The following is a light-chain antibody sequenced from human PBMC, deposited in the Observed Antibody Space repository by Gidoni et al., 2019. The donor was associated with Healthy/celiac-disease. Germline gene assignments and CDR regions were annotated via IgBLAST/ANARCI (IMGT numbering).Light chain of an antibody. CDR2: DAS. CDR3: QQRSNWPPYT. CDR1: QSVSSY. J-gene: IGKJ2*01. Sequence: TVSCRASQSVSSYLAWYQQKPGQAPRLLIYDASHRATGIPARFSGSGSGTDFTLTIRSLEPEDFAVYYCQQRSNWPPYTFGQGTKLEIK. V-gene: IGKV3-11*01.